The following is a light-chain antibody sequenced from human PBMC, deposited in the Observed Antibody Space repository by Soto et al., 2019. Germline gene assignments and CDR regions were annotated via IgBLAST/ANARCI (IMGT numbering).Light chain of an antibody. CDR1: QSVSTK. CDR2: GAS. Sequence: EVVMTQSPATLSVSAGETVTLSCRASQSVSTKLAWYQQKPGLAPRLLIFGASTRATGVPARFSGSGSGTEFTLTISSLQSEDFALYYCQQYLTSPLTFGQGTKVEIK. J-gene: IGKJ1*01. CDR3: QQYLTSPLT. V-gene: IGKV3-15*01.